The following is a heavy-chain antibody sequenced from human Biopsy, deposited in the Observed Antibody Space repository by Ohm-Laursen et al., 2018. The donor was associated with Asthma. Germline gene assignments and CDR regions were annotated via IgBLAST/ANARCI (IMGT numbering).Heavy chain of an antibody. CDR2: ISVSGGVT. Sequence: SLRLSCAASGFTFSSNAMCWVRQAPGKGLKWVSTISVSGGVTYYANSVKGRFTISRDNSRNRLYLQINRLTVEDSAVYFCARQSGQDYGDSSGFDIWGQGTKVAVSS. CDR3: ARQSGQDYGDSSGFDI. V-gene: IGHV3-23*01. CDR1: GFTFSSNA. D-gene: IGHD3-22*01. J-gene: IGHJ3*02.